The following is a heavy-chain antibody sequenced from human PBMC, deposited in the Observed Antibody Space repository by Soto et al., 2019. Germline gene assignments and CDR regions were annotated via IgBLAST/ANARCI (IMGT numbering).Heavy chain of an antibody. D-gene: IGHD6-19*01. V-gene: IGHV3-73*01. Sequence: HPGGSLRLSCAASGFTFGGSAMHWVRQASGKGLEWVGHIRSKTNSYATAYAESVKGRFTSSRDDSMNTAYLQTNSLKTEDTAVYFCTRQTDAVQWLVVPTDYNFDYWGQGTLVTVSS. CDR2: IRSKTNSYAT. CDR3: TRQTDAVQWLVVPTDYNFDY. CDR1: GFTFGGSA. J-gene: IGHJ4*02.